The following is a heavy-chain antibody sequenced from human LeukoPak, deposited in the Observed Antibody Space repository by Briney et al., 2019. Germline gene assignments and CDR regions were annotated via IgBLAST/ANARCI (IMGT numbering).Heavy chain of an antibody. CDR2: IYSGGNT. CDR1: GFTVSSNY. V-gene: IGHV3-53*01. J-gene: IGHJ4*02. CDR3: ARADYYDSSGYNDY. Sequence: GGSLRLSCAASGFTVSSNYMSWVRQAPGKGLEGVSVIYSGGNTFYAASVKGRFTVSRDNSKNTLYLQMTSLRAEDTAVYYCARADYYDSSGYNDYWGQGTLVTVSS. D-gene: IGHD3-22*01.